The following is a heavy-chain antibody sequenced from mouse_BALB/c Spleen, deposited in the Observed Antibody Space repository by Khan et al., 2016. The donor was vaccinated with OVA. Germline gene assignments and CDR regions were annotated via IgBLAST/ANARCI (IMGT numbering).Heavy chain of an antibody. J-gene: IGHJ3*01. Sequence: EVQLQQSGTVLARPGASVKMSCKASGYSFTSYLIHWVKQRPGQGLEWIGDIYPGNSDTSYNQKFKDKATLNAGTSASTAYMEVSNLTNDDSAVYYCTRGGYSSFAYWGQGTLVTVSA. CDR1: GYSFTSYL. V-gene: IGHV1-5*01. D-gene: IGHD1-3*01. CDR2: IYPGNSDT. CDR3: TRGGYSSFAY.